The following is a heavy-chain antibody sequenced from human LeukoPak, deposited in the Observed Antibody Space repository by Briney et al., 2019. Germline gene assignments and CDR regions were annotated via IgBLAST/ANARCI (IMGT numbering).Heavy chain of an antibody. CDR3: ARGATPGGVPFDH. J-gene: IGHJ4*02. D-gene: IGHD3-16*01. CDR2: IIPIFGTA. Sequence: ASVKVSCKASGGTFSSYAISWVRQAPGQGLEWMGGIIPIFGTANYAQKFQGRVTITADESTSTAYMELSSLRSEDTAVYYCARGATPGGVPFDHWGQGTLVTVSS. V-gene: IGHV1-69*13. CDR1: GGTFSSYA.